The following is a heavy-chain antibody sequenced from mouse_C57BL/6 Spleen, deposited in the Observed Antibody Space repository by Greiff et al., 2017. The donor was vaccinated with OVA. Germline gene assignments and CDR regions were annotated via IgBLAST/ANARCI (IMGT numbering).Heavy chain of an antibody. D-gene: IGHD1-1*01. CDR2: ISSGGSYT. CDR3: SRQSTVVAPGWYFDV. J-gene: IGHJ1*03. CDR1: GFTFSSYG. V-gene: IGHV5-6*01. Sequence: EVNVVESGGDLVKPGGSLKLSCAASGFTFSSYGMSWVRQTPDKRLEWVATISSGGSYTYYPDSVKGRFTISRDNAKNTLYLQMSSLKSDDTAMYYCSRQSTVVAPGWYFDVWGTGTTVTVSS.